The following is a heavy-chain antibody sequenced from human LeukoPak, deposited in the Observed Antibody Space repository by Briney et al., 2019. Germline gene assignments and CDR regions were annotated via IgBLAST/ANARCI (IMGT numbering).Heavy chain of an antibody. CDR2: INPSGGST. CDR3: AREFYSREFDY. J-gene: IGHJ4*02. D-gene: IGHD6-13*01. V-gene: IGHV1-46*01. CDR1: GYTFTSYY. Sequence: ASVKVSCKASGYTFTSYYMHWVRQAPGQGLEWMGIINPSGGSTGYAQKFQGRVTMTRDTSTSTVYMELSSLRSEDTAVYYCAREFYSREFDYWGQGTLVTVSS.